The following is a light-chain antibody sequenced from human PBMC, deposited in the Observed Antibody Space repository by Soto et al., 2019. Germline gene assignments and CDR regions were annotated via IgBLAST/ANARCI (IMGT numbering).Light chain of an antibody. V-gene: IGKV1-9*01. CDR3: QQLNTYPLT. CDR2: AAS. CDR1: QGISSY. Sequence: DIHLTQSPSFLSASVLDRFTITCRASQGISSYLAWYQQKPGKAPKLLIYAASTLQGGVPSRFSGSESGTEFTLTISSLQPEDFATYYCQQLNTYPLTFGGGTKVDIK. J-gene: IGKJ4*01.